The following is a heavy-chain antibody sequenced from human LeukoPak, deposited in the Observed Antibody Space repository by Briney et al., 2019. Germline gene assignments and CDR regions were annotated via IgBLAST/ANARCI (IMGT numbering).Heavy chain of an antibody. CDR2: IYYSGST. CDR1: GGSISSSSYY. J-gene: IGHJ6*02. V-gene: IGHV4-39*07. CDR3: ARDDPDCSSTRCYGVDYYYGMDV. Sequence: SQTLSLTCTVSGGSISSSSYYWGWIRQPPGKGLEWIGSIYYSGSTNYNPSLKSRVTISVDTSKNQFSLKLSSVTAADTAVYYCARDDPDCSSTRCYGVDYYYGMDVWGQGTTVTVSS. D-gene: IGHD2-2*01.